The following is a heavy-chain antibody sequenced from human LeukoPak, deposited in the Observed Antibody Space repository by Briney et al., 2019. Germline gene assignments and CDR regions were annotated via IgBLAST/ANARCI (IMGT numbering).Heavy chain of an antibody. D-gene: IGHD6-13*01. Sequence: ASVKVSCKASGYSFTGYYMHWVRQAPGQGLEWMGWMNPNSGNTGYAQKFQGRVTITRNTSISTAYMELSSLRSEDTAVHYCARAGSSWYRYYYYMDVWGKGTTVTVSS. CDR1: GYSFTGYY. CDR2: MNPNSGNT. V-gene: IGHV1-8*03. J-gene: IGHJ6*03. CDR3: ARAGSSWYRYYYYMDV.